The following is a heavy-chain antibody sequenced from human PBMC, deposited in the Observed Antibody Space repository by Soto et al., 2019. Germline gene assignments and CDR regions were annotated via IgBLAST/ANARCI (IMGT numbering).Heavy chain of an antibody. Sequence: QVQLQQWGAGLLKPSETLSLTCAVYGKSLSGYYWCWIRQPPGKALEWIGEIKHRGNTTYNPCLKSRVPLSVATSKHQLFLTLSSATAADTAMYFCARHHVRGRTIAGAAEFWGKGTLGTVSS. CDR3: ARHHVRGRTIAGAAEF. V-gene: IGHV4-34*01. J-gene: IGHJ4*02. CDR1: GKSLSGYY. D-gene: IGHD1-26*01. CDR2: IKHRGNT.